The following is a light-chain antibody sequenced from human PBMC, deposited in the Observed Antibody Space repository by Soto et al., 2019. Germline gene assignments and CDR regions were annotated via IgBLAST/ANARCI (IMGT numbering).Light chain of an antibody. CDR3: QQYNNWLRRT. Sequence: EIVLTQSPGTLSLSPGEKATLSCRASQSVGDTFLSWYQQKPGLAPRLLIYGVSNRATGIPDRFSGSGSGTDFTLTISSLQSEDFAVYYCQQYNNWLRRTFGQGTKVDIK. CDR1: QSVGDTF. V-gene: IGKV3-20*01. CDR2: GVS. J-gene: IGKJ1*01.